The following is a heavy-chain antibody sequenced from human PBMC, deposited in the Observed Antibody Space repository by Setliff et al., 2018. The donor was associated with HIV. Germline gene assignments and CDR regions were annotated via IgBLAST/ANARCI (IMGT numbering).Heavy chain of an antibody. V-gene: IGHV4-59*01. CDR2: ISYSGST. Sequence: PSETLSLTCTVSGGSISSYCWSWIRQPPGKGLELIGYISYSGSTNYNPSLKSRVTILVDTSKNHFSLKLTSVTAADTAVYYCARGPSRFYFDYWGQGTLVTVSS. CDR1: GGSISSYC. J-gene: IGHJ4*02. D-gene: IGHD2-2*01. CDR3: ARGPSRFYFDY.